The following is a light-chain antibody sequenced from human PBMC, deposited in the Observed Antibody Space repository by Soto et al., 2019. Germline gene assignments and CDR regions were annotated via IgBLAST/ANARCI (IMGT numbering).Light chain of an antibody. CDR2: AAY. J-gene: IGKJ2*01. V-gene: IGKV1-39*01. Sequence: DIQMTQSPSSLSASVGDRITITCRASQSIGSYLNWYQRKPGRAPNLLIYAAYSLQSGVPSRFSGSGSGTDFTLTISGLRPEDFATYYCQQIFSAPLSLGQGTKLEIK. CDR1: QSIGSY. CDR3: QQIFSAPLS.